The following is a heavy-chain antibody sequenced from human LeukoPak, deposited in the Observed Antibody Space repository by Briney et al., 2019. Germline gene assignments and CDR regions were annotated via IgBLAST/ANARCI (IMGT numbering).Heavy chain of an antibody. CDR3: ARHVGGQLGWFDP. CDR2: IDPSDSYT. V-gene: IGHV5-10-1*01. Sequence: TLGESLKISCKASAYSFSTFWISWVRQMPGKGLEWMGRIDPSDSYTNYSPSFQGHVTISADKSISTAYLQWSSLKASDTAMYYCARHVGGQLGWFDPWGQGTLVTVSS. CDR1: AYSFSTFW. J-gene: IGHJ5*02. D-gene: IGHD6-6*01.